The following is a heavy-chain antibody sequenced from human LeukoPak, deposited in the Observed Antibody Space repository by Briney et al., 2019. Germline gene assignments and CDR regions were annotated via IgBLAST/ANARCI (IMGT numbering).Heavy chain of an antibody. Sequence: GGSLRLSCAASGITFSNYAMSWVRQAPGKGLEWVSTISNSDFSTYYVDSVKGRFTISRDNSENTLYLQMNSLRAEDTALYYCAKATGYLLWGQGTLVTVSS. J-gene: IGHJ4*02. CDR1: GITFSNYA. D-gene: IGHD5-18*01. CDR3: AKATGYLL. CDR2: ISNSDFST. V-gene: IGHV3-23*01.